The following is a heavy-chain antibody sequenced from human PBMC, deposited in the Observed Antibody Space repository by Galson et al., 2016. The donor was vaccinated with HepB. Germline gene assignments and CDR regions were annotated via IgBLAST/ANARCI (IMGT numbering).Heavy chain of an antibody. J-gene: IGHJ4*02. CDR3: ARVPISVTTSYFDN. CDR2: LYYTGIT. Sequence: SETLSLTCAVSGGSITSTNWWSWVRQPPGKGLEWIGFLYYTGITNNNPSLESRVTLSVDTSTNQFSLKLSSATAADTAVYFCARVPISVTTSYFDNWGQGALVTVSS. CDR1: GGSITSTNW. V-gene: IGHV4-4*02. D-gene: IGHD4-17*01.